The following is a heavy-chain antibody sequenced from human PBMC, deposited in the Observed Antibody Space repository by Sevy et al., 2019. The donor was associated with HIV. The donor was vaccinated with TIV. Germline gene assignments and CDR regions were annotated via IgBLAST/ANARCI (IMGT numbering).Heavy chain of an antibody. Sequence: GGSLRLSCAASGFTFSSYGMHWVRQAPGKGLEWVAFIRYDGSNKYYADSVKGRFPISRDNSKNTLYLQMNSLRAEDTAVYYCATVGEYCGGDCSFYYYYYGMDVWGQGTTVTVSS. J-gene: IGHJ6*02. CDR2: IRYDGSNK. CDR3: ATVGEYCGGDCSFYYYYYGMDV. CDR1: GFTFSSYG. V-gene: IGHV3-30*02. D-gene: IGHD2-21*01.